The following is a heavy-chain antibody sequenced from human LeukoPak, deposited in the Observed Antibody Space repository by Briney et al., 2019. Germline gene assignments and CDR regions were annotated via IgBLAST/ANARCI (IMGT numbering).Heavy chain of an antibody. CDR3: ARLHHSGSYFFDY. CDR2: ISSSSSYI. Sequence: GGSLRLSCAASGFTFSSYSMNWVRQAPGKGLEWVSSISSSSSYIYYADSVKGRFTISRDNAKNSLYLQMNSLRAEDTAVYYCARLHHSGSYFFDYWGQGTLVTVSS. V-gene: IGHV3-21*01. J-gene: IGHJ4*02. CDR1: GFTFSSYS. D-gene: IGHD1-26*01.